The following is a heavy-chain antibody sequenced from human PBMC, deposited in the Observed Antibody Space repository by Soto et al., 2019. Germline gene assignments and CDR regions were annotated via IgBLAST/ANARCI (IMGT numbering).Heavy chain of an antibody. CDR2: IKSKTDGGTT. Sequence: GGSLRLSCAASGFTFTNAWMNWVRQAPGKGLEWVGRIKSKTDGGTTDYAAPVKGRFTISRDDSKNTLYLQMNSLKTEDTAVYYCTTPPVAGPPHNLFDPWGQGTLVTVSS. J-gene: IGHJ5*02. CDR1: GFTFTNAW. CDR3: TTPPVAGPPHNLFDP. D-gene: IGHD6-19*01. V-gene: IGHV3-15*07.